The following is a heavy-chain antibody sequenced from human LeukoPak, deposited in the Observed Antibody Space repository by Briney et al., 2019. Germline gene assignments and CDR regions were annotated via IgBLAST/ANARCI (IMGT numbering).Heavy chain of an antibody. D-gene: IGHD3-9*01. Sequence: SETLSLTCTVSGGSISSYYWSWIRQPPGKGLEWIGYIYYSGSTNYNPSLKSRVTISVDTSKNQFSPKLSSVTAADTAVYYCARGYYDILTGYGMDVWGQGTTVTVSS. CDR2: IYYSGST. V-gene: IGHV4-59*01. J-gene: IGHJ6*02. CDR3: ARGYYDILTGYGMDV. CDR1: GGSISSYY.